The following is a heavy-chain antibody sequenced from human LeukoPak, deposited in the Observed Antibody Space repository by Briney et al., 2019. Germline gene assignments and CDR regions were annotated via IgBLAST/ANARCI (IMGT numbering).Heavy chain of an antibody. CDR2: INHSGST. CDR1: GGSFSGYY. Sequence: PSETLSLTCAVYGGSFSGYYWSWLRQPPGKGLEGIGEINHSGSTNYNPSLTSRVTISVDTSKNQFSLKLSSVTAADTAVYYCARATHKGYCSSTSCYFWFDPWGQGTLVTVSS. V-gene: IGHV4-34*01. CDR3: ARATHKGYCSSTSCYFWFDP. D-gene: IGHD2-2*01. J-gene: IGHJ5*02.